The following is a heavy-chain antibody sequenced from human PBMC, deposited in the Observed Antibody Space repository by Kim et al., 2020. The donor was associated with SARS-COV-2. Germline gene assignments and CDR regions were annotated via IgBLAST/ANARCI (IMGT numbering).Heavy chain of an antibody. CDR3: ARRSIKLAGFWYFDL. Sequence: ASVKVSCKASGYTFTSHDMNWVRQAPGQGLEWMGWMDPYSGDTGYAQKFQGRVTMTRDFSISTAYMELGSLRSEDTAVYYCARRSIKLAGFWYFDLWGRGTLVTVSS. CDR1: GYTFTSHD. CDR2: MDPYSGDT. J-gene: IGHJ2*01. D-gene: IGHD6-19*01. V-gene: IGHV1-8*01.